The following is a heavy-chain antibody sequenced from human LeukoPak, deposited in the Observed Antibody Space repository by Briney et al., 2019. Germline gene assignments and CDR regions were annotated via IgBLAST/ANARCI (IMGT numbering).Heavy chain of an antibody. CDR1: GFIFSGYY. V-gene: IGHV3-7*01. CDR2: IKQDGSEK. D-gene: IGHD3-22*01. J-gene: IGHJ4*02. CDR3: ARVRYYYDSGGYYYFDY. Sequence: GGSLRLSCAASGFIFSGYYMSWVRQAPGKGLEWVANIKQDGSEKNYVDSVKGRFTISRDNAKNSLYLQMNSLRAEDTAVYYCARVRYYYDSGGYYYFDYWGQGTLVTVSS.